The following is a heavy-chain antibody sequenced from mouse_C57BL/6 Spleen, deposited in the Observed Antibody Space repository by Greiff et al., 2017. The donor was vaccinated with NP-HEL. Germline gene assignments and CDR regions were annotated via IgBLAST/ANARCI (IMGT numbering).Heavy chain of an antibody. D-gene: IGHD2-1*01. J-gene: IGHJ4*01. CDR3: ANQGLYGNYIGNAFDY. CDR2: IYPGDGDT. Sequence: QVQLQQSGPELVKPGASVKISCTASGYAFSSSWMNWVKQRPGKGLEWIGRIYPGDGDTNYNGKFKGKATLTADKSSRPAYMQLSSLTSEESSVYFCANQGLYGNYIGNAFDYWGQGTSVTVSS. CDR1: GYAFSSSW. V-gene: IGHV1-82*01.